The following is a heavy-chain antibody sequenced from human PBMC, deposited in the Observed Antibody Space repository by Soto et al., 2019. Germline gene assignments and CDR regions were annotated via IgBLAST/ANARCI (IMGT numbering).Heavy chain of an antibody. CDR1: GYIFSIYW. J-gene: IGHJ4*02. CDR3: ARLQAAAGDNDLTFDY. Sequence: GESLKISCKGSGYIFSIYWIGWVRQVPGKGLEWMGIIYPGDSDTRYNPSFQGQVTISADKSISTAYLQWSSLKASDTAMYYCARLQAAAGDNDLTFDYWGQGTLVTVSS. CDR2: IYPGDSDT. D-gene: IGHD6-13*01. V-gene: IGHV5-51*01.